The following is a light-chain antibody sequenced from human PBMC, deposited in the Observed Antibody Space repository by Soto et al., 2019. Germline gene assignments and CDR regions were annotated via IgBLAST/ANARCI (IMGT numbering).Light chain of an antibody. V-gene: IGKV3-20*01. Sequence: EIVVTQSLCTLSLSPGERAILSCRASQSVSSNYLAWYQQKPGQAPRLLIGGASTRATGIPDRFSGSGSGTDITLTISRLEPEDSAVYYCQQYASSMWTFGQGTRVEIK. CDR2: GAS. CDR3: QQYASSMWT. CDR1: QSVSSNY. J-gene: IGKJ1*01.